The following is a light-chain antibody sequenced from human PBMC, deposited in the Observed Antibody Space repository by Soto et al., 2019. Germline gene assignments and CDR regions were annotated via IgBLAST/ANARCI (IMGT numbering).Light chain of an antibody. Sequence: EMVLAQSPGTLSLSPGESATLSCRASQSVSSSFLAWYQQKAGQAPRLLIYGASRRATGIPDRFSGSGSGTDFTLTISRLEPEDFDVYYCQQYVSSPSAFGQGTKVDIK. CDR1: QSVSSSF. V-gene: IGKV3-20*01. CDR3: QQYVSSPSA. J-gene: IGKJ1*01. CDR2: GAS.